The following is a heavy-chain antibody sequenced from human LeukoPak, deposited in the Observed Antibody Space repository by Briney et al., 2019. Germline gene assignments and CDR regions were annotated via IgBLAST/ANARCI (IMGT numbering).Heavy chain of an antibody. CDR1: GSTFSSYS. D-gene: IGHD5-24*01. J-gene: IGHJ4*02. CDR2: ISSSSSYI. CDR3: ARERDGYKRFDY. V-gene: IGHV3-21*01. Sequence: GGSLRLSCAASGSTFSSYSMNWVRQAPGKGLEWVSSISSSSSYIYYADSVKGRFTISRDNAKNSLYLQMNGLRAEDTAVYYCARERDGYKRFDYWGQGTLVTVSS.